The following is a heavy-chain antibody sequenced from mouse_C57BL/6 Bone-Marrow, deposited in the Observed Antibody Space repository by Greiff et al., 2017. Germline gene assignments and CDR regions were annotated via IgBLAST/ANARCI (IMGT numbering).Heavy chain of an antibody. CDR3: ASLIYYAVYAMDY. CDR1: GFTFSSYG. Sequence: EVQLVESGGDLVKPGGSLKLSCAASGFTFSSYGMSWVRQTPDKRLEWVATISSGGSYTYYPDSVKGRFTISRDNAKNTLYLQMSSLKSEDTAMYYCASLIYYAVYAMDYWGQGTSVTVSS. J-gene: IGHJ4*01. D-gene: IGHD2-1*01. CDR2: ISSGGSYT. V-gene: IGHV5-6*01.